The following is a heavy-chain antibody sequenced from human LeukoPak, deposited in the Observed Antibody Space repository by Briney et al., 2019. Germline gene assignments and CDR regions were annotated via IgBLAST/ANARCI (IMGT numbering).Heavy chain of an antibody. Sequence: PGGSLRLSCAASGFTFSSYAMHWVRQAPGKGLEWVAVISYDGSNEYYAGSVKGRFTISRDNSKNTLYLQMNSLRAEDTAVYYCARDMGQGIFDYWGQGTLVTVSS. D-gene: IGHD1-14*01. CDR1: GFTFSSYA. V-gene: IGHV3-30-3*01. CDR3: ARDMGQGIFDY. J-gene: IGHJ4*02. CDR2: ISYDGSNE.